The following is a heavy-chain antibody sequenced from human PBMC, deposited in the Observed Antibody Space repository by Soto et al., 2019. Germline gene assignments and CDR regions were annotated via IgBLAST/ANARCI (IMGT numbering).Heavy chain of an antibody. CDR3: ARVPPYTKRFPH. V-gene: IGHV1-18*01. CDR2: ISAYNGNT. J-gene: IGHJ1*01. CDR1: GYTFTSYG. Sequence: ASVKVSCKASGYTFTSYGISLVRQAPGQGLEWMGWISAYNGNTNYAQKLQGRVTMTTDTSTSTAYMELRSLRSDDTAVYYCARVPPYTKRFPHWGQGTLVTVSS. D-gene: IGHD1-1*01.